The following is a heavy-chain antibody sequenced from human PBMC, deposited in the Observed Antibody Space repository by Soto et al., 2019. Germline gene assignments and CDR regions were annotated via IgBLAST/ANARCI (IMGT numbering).Heavy chain of an antibody. Sequence: SETVSLTWTVSGGSISSGGYYWSWIRQHPGKGLEWIGYIYYGGSTYYNPSLKSRVTISVDTSKNQFSLKLSSVTAADTAVYYCARSIVVVTAIPGWFDPWGQGTLVTVSS. CDR1: GGSISSGGYY. D-gene: IGHD2-21*02. J-gene: IGHJ5*02. CDR2: IYYGGST. CDR3: ARSIVVVTAIPGWFDP. V-gene: IGHV4-31*02.